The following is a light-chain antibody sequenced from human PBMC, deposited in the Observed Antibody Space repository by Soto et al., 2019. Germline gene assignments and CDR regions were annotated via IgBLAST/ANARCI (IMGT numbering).Light chain of an antibody. CDR3: TSYAGSNIWV. CDR2: EVS. Sequence: QLVLTQPPSASGSPGQSVTISCTGTSSDVGAYKYVSWYQQYPGKAPKLMIYEVSKRPSGVPDRFSGSKSGNTASLTVSGLQAEDEADYYCTSYAGSNIWVFGGGTKLTVL. V-gene: IGLV2-8*01. J-gene: IGLJ3*02. CDR1: SSDVGAYKY.